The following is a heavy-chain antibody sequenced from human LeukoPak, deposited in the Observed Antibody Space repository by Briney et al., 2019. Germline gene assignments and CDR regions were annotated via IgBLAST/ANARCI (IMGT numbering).Heavy chain of an antibody. J-gene: IGHJ4*02. Sequence: GGSLRLSCSASGFTFSSYAMHWVRQAPGKGLEYVSAISSNGANTYYADSVKGRITISRDNSKNTLYLQMSSLRAEDTAVYYCARPTGDSASNFDYWGQGTLVTVSS. D-gene: IGHD4-17*01. CDR2: ISSNGANT. V-gene: IGHV3-64D*09. CDR3: ARPTGDSASNFDY. CDR1: GFTFSSYA.